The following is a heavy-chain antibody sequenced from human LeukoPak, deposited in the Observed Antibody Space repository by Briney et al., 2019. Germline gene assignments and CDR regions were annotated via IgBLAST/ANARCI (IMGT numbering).Heavy chain of an antibody. CDR2: INHSGST. D-gene: IGHD5-18*01. CDR3: ASGYSYGPPNGY. Sequence: SETLSLTCAVYGGSFSGYYWSWIRQPPGKGLEWIGEINHSGSTNYNPSLKSRVTISVDTSKNQFSLKLSSVTAADTAVYYCASGYSYGPPNGYWGQGTLVTVSS. CDR1: GGSFSGYY. V-gene: IGHV4-34*01. J-gene: IGHJ4*02.